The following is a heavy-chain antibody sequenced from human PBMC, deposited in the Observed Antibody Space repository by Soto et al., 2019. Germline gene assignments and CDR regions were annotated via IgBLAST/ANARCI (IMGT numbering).Heavy chain of an antibody. J-gene: IGHJ4*02. V-gene: IGHV1-69*13. Sequence: SVKVACKASGGTFSGYSISWVRQAPGQGLEWMGGIIPIFGTANYAQKFQGRVTITADESTSTAYMELSSLRSEDTAVYYCASGTYYYDSSGYSHYWGQGTLVTVSS. CDR2: IIPIFGTA. D-gene: IGHD3-22*01. CDR3: ASGTYYYDSSGYSHY. CDR1: GGTFSGYS.